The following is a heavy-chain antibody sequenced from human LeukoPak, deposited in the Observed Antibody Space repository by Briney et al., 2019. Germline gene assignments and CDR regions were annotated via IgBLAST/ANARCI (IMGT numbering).Heavy chain of an antibody. J-gene: IGHJ4*02. Sequence: GGSLRLSCAASGFTVSNSYMSWVCQAPGKGLEWVSVIYGGGGTYYADSVKGRFTISRDNSKNTLYLQMNSLRAEDTAVYYCARAPGGSGYYHFDYWGQGTLVTVSS. CDR2: IYGGGGT. CDR3: ARAPGGSGYYHFDY. D-gene: IGHD3-22*01. CDR1: GFTVSNSY. V-gene: IGHV3-53*05.